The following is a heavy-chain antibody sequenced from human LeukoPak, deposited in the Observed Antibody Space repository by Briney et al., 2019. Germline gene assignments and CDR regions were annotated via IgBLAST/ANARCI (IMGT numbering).Heavy chain of an antibody. V-gene: IGHV3-23*01. J-gene: IGHJ4*02. CDR2: IRGNGET. Sequence: GGSLRLSCAASGLSFSSFAMSWVRQGPARGREWVSSIRGNGETFYPDSVKGRFTLSRASSRTTVYFQLNNLRVEATAIYYCAQASWVSSPDAVRWGQGTLVTVSS. D-gene: IGHD3-16*01. CDR3: AQASWVSSPDAVR. CDR1: GLSFSSFA.